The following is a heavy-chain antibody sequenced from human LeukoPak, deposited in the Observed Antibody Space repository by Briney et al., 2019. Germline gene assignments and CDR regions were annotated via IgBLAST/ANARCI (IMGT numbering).Heavy chain of an antibody. J-gene: IGHJ4*02. V-gene: IGHV3-74*01. CDR2: INSDGSIT. CDR1: GFAFNNYV. Sequence: GGSLRLSCAASGFAFNNYVMNWVRQAPGKGLVWVSRINSDGSITSYADSVKGRFTISRDNAKNTLYLQMNSLRAEDTAVYYCARGDGYNYGAYWGQGNRVTVSS. D-gene: IGHD5-24*01. CDR3: ARGDGYNYGAY.